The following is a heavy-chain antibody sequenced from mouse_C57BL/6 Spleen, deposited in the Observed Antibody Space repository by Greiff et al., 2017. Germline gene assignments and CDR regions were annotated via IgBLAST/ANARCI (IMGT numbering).Heavy chain of an antibody. D-gene: IGHD4-1*01. J-gene: IGHJ2*01. CDR2: IYPSDSET. CDR1: GYTFTSYW. Sequence: QVQLQQPGAELVRPGSSVKLSCKASGYTFTSYWMDWVKQRPGQGLEWIGNIYPSDSETHYNQKFKDKATLTVDKSSSTAYMQLSSLTSEDSAVYYCARRLTGKLDFDYWGQGTTLTVSS. CDR3: ARRLTGKLDFDY. V-gene: IGHV1-61*01.